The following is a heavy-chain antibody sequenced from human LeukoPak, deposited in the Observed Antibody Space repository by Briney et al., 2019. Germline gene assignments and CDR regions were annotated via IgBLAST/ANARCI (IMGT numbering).Heavy chain of an antibody. CDR1: GGSFSGYY. CDR2: INHSGST. J-gene: IGHJ3*02. Sequence: KPSETLSLTCAVYGGSFSGYYWSWIRQPPGKGLEWIGEINHSGSTNYNPSLKSRVTISVDTSKNQFSLKLSSVTAADTAVYYCARGSDFDYWAAFGIWGQGTMVTVSS. V-gene: IGHV4-34*01. D-gene: IGHD2-8*02. CDR3: ARGSDFDYWAAFGI.